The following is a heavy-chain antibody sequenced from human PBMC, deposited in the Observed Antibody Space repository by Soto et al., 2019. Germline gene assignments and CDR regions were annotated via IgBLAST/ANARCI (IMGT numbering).Heavy chain of an antibody. V-gene: IGHV4-31*03. J-gene: IGHJ4*02. CDR1: GASITSDAFF. CDR2: ITYGGSI. CDR3: AKMERTQLWLLVQN. D-gene: IGHD5-18*01. Sequence: SETLSLTCTVSGASITSDAFFWTWFRQHPEKGLEWLAYITYGGSIYYDPSLRSRLTVSIDKSKSQFSLNVRSVTAADTAVYYCAKMERTQLWLLVQNWGQGLPVTVSS.